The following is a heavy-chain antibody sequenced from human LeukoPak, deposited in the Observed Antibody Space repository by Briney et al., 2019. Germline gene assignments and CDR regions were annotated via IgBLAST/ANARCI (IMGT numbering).Heavy chain of an antibody. V-gene: IGHV4-59*01. J-gene: IGHJ4*02. CDR3: ATGYYEPFEK. Sequence: SETLSLTCTVSGGSISSYYWSWIRQPPGKGPEWIGCISDTGTTKYNPAFKSRVTISVDTSKNQFSLKLTSVTAADTAVYFCATGYYEPFEKWGQGTLVSVSS. CDR2: ISDTGTT. D-gene: IGHD3-22*01. CDR1: GGSISSYY.